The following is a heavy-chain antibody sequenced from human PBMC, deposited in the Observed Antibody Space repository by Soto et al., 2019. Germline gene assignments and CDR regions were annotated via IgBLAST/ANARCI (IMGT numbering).Heavy chain of an antibody. V-gene: IGHV1-18*04. Sequence: ASVKVSCKASGYTFTSYGISWVRQAPGQGLEWMGWISAYNGNTNYAQKLQGRVTMTTDTSTSTAYMELRSLRSDDTAVYYCARERFLKWRDYYGMDVWGQGTTVTVSS. J-gene: IGHJ6*02. CDR2: ISAYNGNT. CDR1: GYTFTSYG. D-gene: IGHD3-3*01. CDR3: ARERFLKWRDYYGMDV.